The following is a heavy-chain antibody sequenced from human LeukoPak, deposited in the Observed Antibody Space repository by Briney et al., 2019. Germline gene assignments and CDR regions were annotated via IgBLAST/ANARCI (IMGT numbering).Heavy chain of an antibody. CDR3: ARMALTYYYDSSGPNYYYGMDV. V-gene: IGHV7-4-1*02. J-gene: IGHJ6*02. D-gene: IGHD3-22*01. CDR2: INTNTGNP. Sequence: GASVKVSCKASGYTFTSYAMNWVRQAPGQGLEWMGWINTNTGNPTYAQGFTGRFVFSLDTSVSTAYLQISSLKAEDTAAYYCARMALTYYYDSSGPNYYYGMDVWGQGTTVTVSS. CDR1: GYTFTSYA.